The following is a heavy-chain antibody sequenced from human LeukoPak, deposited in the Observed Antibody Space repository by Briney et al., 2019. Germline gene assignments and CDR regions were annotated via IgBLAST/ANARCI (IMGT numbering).Heavy chain of an antibody. CDR1: GGSFSGYY. Sequence: SETLSLTCAVYGGSFSGYYWSWIRQPPGKGLEWIGEINHSGGTNYNPSLKSRVTISVDTSKNQFSLKLSSVTAADTAVYYCARTDGYNYWWYFDLWGRGTLVTVSS. CDR2: INHSGGT. V-gene: IGHV4-34*01. J-gene: IGHJ2*01. D-gene: IGHD5-24*01. CDR3: ARTDGYNYWWYFDL.